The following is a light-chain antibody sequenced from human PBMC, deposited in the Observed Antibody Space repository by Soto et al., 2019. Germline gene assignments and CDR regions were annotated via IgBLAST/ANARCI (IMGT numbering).Light chain of an antibody. CDR3: QQYKNWLPPIT. Sequence: EIMIAQSPATLSMSPGEIATLSCRAIQSVNSNLAWYQQKPGQAPRLLIYRASTRATGIPARFSGSGSGTEFTLTISSLQSEDFAVYYCQQYKNWLPPITFGPGTKVDI. CDR2: RAS. CDR1: QSVNSN. V-gene: IGKV3-15*01. J-gene: IGKJ3*01.